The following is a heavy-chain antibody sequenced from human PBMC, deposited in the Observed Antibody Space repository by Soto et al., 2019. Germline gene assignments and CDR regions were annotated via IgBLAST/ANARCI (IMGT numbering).Heavy chain of an antibody. CDR2: IYYSGST. J-gene: IGHJ4*02. CDR1: GESISGTIYY. D-gene: IGHD6-13*01. V-gene: IGHV4-39*02. Sequence: QLQLQESGPGLVKPSETLSLTCIVSGESISGTIYYWGWISQPPGKGLEWIGSIYYSGSTYYNPSLKSRVTISVDTSQNHFSLKLTSVTAADTAVYYCARPGGSGWFYFDSWGQGSQVTVSS. CDR3: ARPGGSGWFYFDS.